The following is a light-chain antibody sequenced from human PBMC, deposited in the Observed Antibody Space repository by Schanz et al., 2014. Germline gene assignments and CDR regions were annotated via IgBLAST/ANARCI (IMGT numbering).Light chain of an antibody. V-gene: IGKV3-11*01. CDR2: DVS. J-gene: IGKJ5*01. Sequence: EIVLTQSPATLSLSPGERATLSCRASQSLSTYLAWYQQKPGRAPRLLIYDVSTRAAGVPARFSGSGSVTAFPLTINNLEPDDFAVYFCQQRTAWPPITFGQGTRLQIK. CDR3: QQRTAWPPIT. CDR1: QSLSTY.